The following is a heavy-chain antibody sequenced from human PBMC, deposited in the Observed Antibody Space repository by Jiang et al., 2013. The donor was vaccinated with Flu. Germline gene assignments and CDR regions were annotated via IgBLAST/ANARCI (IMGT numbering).Heavy chain of an antibody. V-gene: IGHV3-30-3*01. CDR1: GFTFSSYA. Sequence: VQLLESGGGVVQPGRSLRLSCAASGFTFSSYAMHWVRQAPGKGLEWVAVISYDGSNKYYADSVKGRFTISRDNARSSLYLQVNSLRDEDTAVYYCVKDIRQRAVKFDYWGQGALVTVSS. CDR2: ISYDGSNK. CDR3: VKDIRQRAVKFDY. J-gene: IGHJ4*02. D-gene: IGHD1-1*01.